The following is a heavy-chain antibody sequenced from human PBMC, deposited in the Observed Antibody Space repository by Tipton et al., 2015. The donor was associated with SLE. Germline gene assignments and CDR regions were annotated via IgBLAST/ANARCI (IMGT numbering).Heavy chain of an antibody. CDR2: IYYSGIT. CDR1: GFTFSSYA. J-gene: IGHJ6*03. D-gene: IGHD1-14*01. V-gene: IGHV4-59*01. Sequence: LRLSCAASGFTFSSYAMSWVRQAPGKGLEWIGYIYYSGITNYNPSLKSRVTISVDTSKNQFSLKLSSVTAADTAVYYCARGNHDDMDVWGKGTTVTVSS. CDR3: ARGNHDDMDV.